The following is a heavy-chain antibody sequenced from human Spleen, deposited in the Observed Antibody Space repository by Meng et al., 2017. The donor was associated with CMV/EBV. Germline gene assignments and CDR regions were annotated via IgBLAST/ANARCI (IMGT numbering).Heavy chain of an antibody. D-gene: IGHD3-16*01. CDR3: AKEPREGEFGY. V-gene: IGHV3-15*01. Sequence: GESLKISCAASGFTFNNAWMSWVRQAPGKGLEWVGHIKSKTDGGTTDYAAPVKGRFTISRDDSKNTLYLQMNSLRAEDTAVYYCAKEPREGEFGYWGQGTLVTVSS. CDR2: IKSKTDGGTT. J-gene: IGHJ4*02. CDR1: GFTFNNAW.